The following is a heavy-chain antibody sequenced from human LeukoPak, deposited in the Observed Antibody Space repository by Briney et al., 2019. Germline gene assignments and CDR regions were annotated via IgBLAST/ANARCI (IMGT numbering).Heavy chain of an antibody. CDR3: ARGGGATLDY. Sequence: GGSLRLSCAASGFTFSSYSMNWVRQAPGKGLEWASSISSSSSYIYYADSVKGRFTISRDNAKDSLYLQMNSLRAEDTAVYYCARGGGATLDYWGQGTLVTVSS. J-gene: IGHJ4*02. CDR1: GFTFSSYS. CDR2: ISSSSSYI. V-gene: IGHV3-21*01. D-gene: IGHD1-26*01.